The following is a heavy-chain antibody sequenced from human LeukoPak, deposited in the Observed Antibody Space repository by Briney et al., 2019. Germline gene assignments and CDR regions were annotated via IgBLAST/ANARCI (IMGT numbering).Heavy chain of an antibody. Sequence: PGGSLRLSCAASGFTFSDYYMSWIRQAPGKGLEWVSYISSSGSTIYYADSVKGRFTISRDNAKNSLYLQMNSLRAEDTAVYYCARVFRDCSSTSCYAGAYYYYMDVWGKGTTVTVSS. J-gene: IGHJ6*03. V-gene: IGHV3-11*04. D-gene: IGHD2-2*01. CDR2: ISSSGSTI. CDR3: ARVFRDCSSTSCYAGAYYYYMDV. CDR1: GFTFSDYY.